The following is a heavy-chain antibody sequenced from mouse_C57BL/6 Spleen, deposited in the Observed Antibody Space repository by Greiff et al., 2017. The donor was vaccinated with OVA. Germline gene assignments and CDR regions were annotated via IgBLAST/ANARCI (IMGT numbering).Heavy chain of an antibody. CDR3: ARWGSSYALDD. Sequence: QVQLQQPGAELVMPGASVKLSCKASGYTFTSYWMHWVKQRPGQGLEWIGEIDPSDSYTNYNQKFKGKSTLTVDKSSSTAYMQLSSLTSEDSAVYYCARWGSSYALDDWGQGTTLTVSS. V-gene: IGHV1-69*01. CDR1: GYTFTSYW. D-gene: IGHD1-1*01. J-gene: IGHJ2*01. CDR2: IDPSDSYT.